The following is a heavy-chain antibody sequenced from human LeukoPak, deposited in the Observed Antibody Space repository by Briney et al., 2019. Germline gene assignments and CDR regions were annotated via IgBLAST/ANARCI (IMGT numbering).Heavy chain of an antibody. V-gene: IGHV3-7*03. Sequence: GGSLRLSCAASGFIFSKYWMTWVRQAPGKGLEWVANIKRDGSAIHYVDSVKGRFTISRDNAKNSLYLQMNSLRAEDTAVYYCAKDMLTVYYDSSGYYGSFDYWGQGTLVTVSS. CDR3: AKDMLTVYYDSSGYYGSFDY. CDR1: GFIFSKYW. CDR2: IKRDGSAI. D-gene: IGHD3-22*01. J-gene: IGHJ4*02.